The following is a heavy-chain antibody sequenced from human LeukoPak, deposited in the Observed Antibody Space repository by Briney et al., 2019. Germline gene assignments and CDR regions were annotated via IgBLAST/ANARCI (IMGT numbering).Heavy chain of an antibody. J-gene: IGHJ6*02. CDR1: GDSINSLDL. Sequence: SGTLSLTCTVSGDSINSLDLWSWVRQPPGKGLEWIGYIHYSGSTNYNPSLKGRVTMSVDTSKNQFSLKLSSVTAADTAVYYCARDGTPYDPYYYYGMDVWGQGTTVTVSS. CDR3: ARDGTPYDPYYYYGMDV. V-gene: IGHV4-59*11. D-gene: IGHD5-12*01. CDR2: IHYSGST.